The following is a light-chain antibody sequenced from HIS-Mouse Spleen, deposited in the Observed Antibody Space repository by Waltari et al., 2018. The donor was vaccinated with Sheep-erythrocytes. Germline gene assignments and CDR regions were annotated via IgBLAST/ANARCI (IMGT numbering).Light chain of an antibody. CDR1: QSVTSY. CDR3: QQRSNWPPIT. J-gene: IGKJ5*01. CDR2: DAS. Sequence: ELVLTQSPATLSSSPGARATLSSRASQSVTSYLAWYQKKPGQAPRLPIYDASNRAPGIPARFSGSGSGTDFTLTISSLEPEDFAVYYCQQRSNWPPITFGQGTRLEIK. V-gene: IGKV3-11*01.